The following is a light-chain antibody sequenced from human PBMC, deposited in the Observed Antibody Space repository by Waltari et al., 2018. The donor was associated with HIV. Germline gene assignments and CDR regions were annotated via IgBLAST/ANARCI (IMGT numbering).Light chain of an antibody. CDR2: TNT. V-gene: IGLV1-44*01. CDR1: SSNIGDNT. Sequence: QSVLTQPPSASGTPGQRVTISCSGSSSNIGDNTVNWYQQLPGTAPKLIIYTNTQRPSGVPDRFSGSKSGTAASLDISGLQSEDEADYYCATWDDSLNGHVVFGGGTKLTVL. CDR3: ATWDDSLNGHVV. J-gene: IGLJ2*01.